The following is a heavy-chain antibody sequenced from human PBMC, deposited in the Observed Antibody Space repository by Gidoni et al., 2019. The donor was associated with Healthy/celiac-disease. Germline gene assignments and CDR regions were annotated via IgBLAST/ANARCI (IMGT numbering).Heavy chain of an antibody. J-gene: IGHJ5*02. D-gene: IGHD3-22*01. CDR1: GFSLSTSGVG. CDR3: ARAGPGYDSSGPANWFDP. V-gene: IGHV2-5*01. CDR2: IYWNDDK. Sequence: QITLKESGPTLVKPTQTLTLTCTFSGFSLSTSGVGVGWIRQPPGKALEWLALIYWNDDKRYSPSLKSRLTITKDTSKNQVVLTMTNMDPVDTATYYCARAGPGYDSSGPANWFDPWGQGTLVTVSS.